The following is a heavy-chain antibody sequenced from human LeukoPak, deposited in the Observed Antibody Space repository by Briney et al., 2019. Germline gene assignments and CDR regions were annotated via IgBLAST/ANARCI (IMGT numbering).Heavy chain of an antibody. Sequence: GGSLTLSCAASGFTFSSYAMSWVRQAPGKGLEWVSAISGSGGSTYYADSVKGRFTISRDNSKNTLYLQMDSLRAEDTAVYYCAKPDYGDYINYFDYWGQGTLVTVSS. CDR3: AKPDYGDYINYFDY. CDR1: GFTFSSYA. D-gene: IGHD4-17*01. J-gene: IGHJ4*02. V-gene: IGHV3-23*01. CDR2: ISGSGGST.